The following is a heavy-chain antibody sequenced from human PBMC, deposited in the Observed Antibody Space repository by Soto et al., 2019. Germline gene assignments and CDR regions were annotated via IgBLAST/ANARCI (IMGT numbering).Heavy chain of an antibody. CDR1: GFSLTTSGVG. D-gene: IGHD5-12*01. V-gene: IGHV2-5*02. Sequence: ASGPTLVNPTQTLTLTCTFSGFSLTTSGVGVGWIRQPPGKALEWLALIYWGDDERYSPSLKSRLTITKDTSKNQVVLTMTNMDPVDTATYYCAHLLVATDFDYWGQGTLVTVSS. CDR2: IYWGDDE. CDR3: AHLLVATDFDY. J-gene: IGHJ4*02.